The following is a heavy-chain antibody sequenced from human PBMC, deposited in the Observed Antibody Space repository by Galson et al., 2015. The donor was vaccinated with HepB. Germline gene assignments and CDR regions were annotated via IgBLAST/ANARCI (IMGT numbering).Heavy chain of an antibody. CDR3: AKANDFWTAFSGDY. D-gene: IGHD3/OR15-3a*01. CDR1: GISFSSYG. V-gene: IGHV3-30*18. Sequence: SLRLSCAASGISFSSYGMQWVRQAPGKGLEWVAVISYAGGTKYYADSVKVRFTISRDNSKNTVYLHMNSLRAEDTAVYYCAKANDFWTAFSGDYWGQGTLVTVSS. CDR2: ISYAGGTK. J-gene: IGHJ4*02.